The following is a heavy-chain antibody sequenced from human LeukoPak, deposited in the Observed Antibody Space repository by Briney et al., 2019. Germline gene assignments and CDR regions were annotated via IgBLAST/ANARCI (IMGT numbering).Heavy chain of an antibody. CDR1: GFTFSSYS. CDR3: ARDNLSYDILIGYTSHMDV. CDR2: ISSSSSYI. V-gene: IGHV3-21*01. D-gene: IGHD3-9*01. Sequence: PGGSLRLSCAASGFTFSSYSMNWVRQAPGKGLEWVSSISSSSSYIYYADSVKGRFTISRDNAKNSLYLQMNSLRAEDTAVYYCARDNLSYDILIGYTSHMDVWGKGTTVTVSS. J-gene: IGHJ6*03.